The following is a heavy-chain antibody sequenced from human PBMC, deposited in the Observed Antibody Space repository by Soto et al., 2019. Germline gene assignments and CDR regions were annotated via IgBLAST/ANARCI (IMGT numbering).Heavy chain of an antibody. V-gene: IGHV3-43*01. Sequence: GGALRLCCEASGFKFDDYMMHWVRQAPGKGLEWISRISWDGGSLDYADSIKGRFTVSRDNSKNSLYLHMNSLKTEDTAFYYCAKEGNGGSSLAYWGQGSLVPVSS. D-gene: IGHD2-15*01. CDR2: ISWDGGSL. CDR1: GFKFDDYM. CDR3: AKEGNGGSSLAY. J-gene: IGHJ4*02.